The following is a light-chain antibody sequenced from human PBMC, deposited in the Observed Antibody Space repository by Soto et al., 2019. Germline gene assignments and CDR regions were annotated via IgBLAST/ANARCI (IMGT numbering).Light chain of an antibody. CDR3: QQYNNWPPMA. CDR1: QSVSSN. Sequence: EIVMTQSPATLSVSPRERATLSCRASQSVSSNLAWYQQKPGQAPRLLIYDASTRATGIPARFSGSGSGTEFTLTISSLQSEDFAVYYCQQYNNWPPMAFGQGTKVEIK. CDR2: DAS. V-gene: IGKV3-15*01. J-gene: IGKJ1*01.